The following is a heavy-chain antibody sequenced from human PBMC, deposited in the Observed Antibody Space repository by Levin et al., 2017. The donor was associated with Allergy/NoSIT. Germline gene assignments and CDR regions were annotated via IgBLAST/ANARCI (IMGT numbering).Heavy chain of an antibody. Sequence: SETLSLTCIVSGGSITSYHWSWIRQPPGKGLEWIGYIYYTGSTDYNPSLRSRVAISMDTSKSQFSLTLNSVTAADTAVYYWARDRVVASSGTYYYYGMAVWGRGTTVTVSS. CDR1: GGSITSYH. J-gene: IGHJ6*02. CDR2: IYYTGST. V-gene: IGHV4-59*01. CDR3: ARDRVVASSGTYYYYGMAV. D-gene: IGHD2-15*01.